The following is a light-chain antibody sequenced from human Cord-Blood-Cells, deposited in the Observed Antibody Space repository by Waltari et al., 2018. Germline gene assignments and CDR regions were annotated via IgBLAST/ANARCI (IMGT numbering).Light chain of an antibody. V-gene: IGKV3-11*01. CDR3: QQRSNWLLT. J-gene: IGKJ4*01. CDR2: DAS. CDR1: QSVSSY. Sequence: EIVLTPSPASLPLSPGARATLSCRASQSVSSYLAWYQQKPGQAPRLLIYDASNRATGIPARFSGSGSGTDFTLTISSLEPEDFAVYYCQQRSNWLLTFGGGTKVEIK.